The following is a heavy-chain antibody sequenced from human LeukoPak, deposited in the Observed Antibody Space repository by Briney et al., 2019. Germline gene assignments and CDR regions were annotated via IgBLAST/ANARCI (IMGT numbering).Heavy chain of an antibody. CDR1: GFFLSDYG. CDR3: AKESDSGYHSEGPKN. D-gene: IGHD5-12*01. J-gene: IGHJ4*02. Sequence: GGSLRLSSAASGFFLSDYGMHWVCQAPRKGLWWGAFVRNDGSNEYYVGSVKGRFTISRDKSKNTLYLQMNSLRVEDTAVYSCAKESDSGYHSEGPKNWGLGTLVTVSS. CDR2: VRNDGSNE. V-gene: IGHV3-30*02.